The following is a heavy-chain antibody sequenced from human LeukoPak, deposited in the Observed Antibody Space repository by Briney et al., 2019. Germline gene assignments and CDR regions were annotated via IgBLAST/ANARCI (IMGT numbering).Heavy chain of an antibody. J-gene: IGHJ6*04. V-gene: IGHV3-33*01. CDR3: ARDASRRAGMDV. CDR2: IWYDGSNK. CDR1: GFTFSSYG. Sequence: PGRSLRLSCAASGFTFSSYGMHWVRQAPGKGLDWVAVIWYDGSNKYYADSVKGRFTISRDNSKNTLYLQMNSLRAEDTAMYYCARDASRRAGMDVWAKGTTVTVSS.